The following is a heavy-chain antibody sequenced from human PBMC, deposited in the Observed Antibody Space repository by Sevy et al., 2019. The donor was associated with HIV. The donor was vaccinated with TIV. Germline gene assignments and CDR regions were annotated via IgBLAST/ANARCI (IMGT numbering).Heavy chain of an antibody. CDR1: GFNFRNFW. D-gene: IGHD1-26*01. CDR2: IKQDASEA. J-gene: IGHJ5*02. Sequence: GESLKISCVASGFNFRNFWMSWVRQAPVKGLECVADIKQDASEAYYVDSVKGRFTISRDNAKNSLYLQMNSLRDEDTAMYFCVRDKEVGASILDAWGQGTPVTVSS. CDR3: VRDKEVGASILDA. V-gene: IGHV3-7*03.